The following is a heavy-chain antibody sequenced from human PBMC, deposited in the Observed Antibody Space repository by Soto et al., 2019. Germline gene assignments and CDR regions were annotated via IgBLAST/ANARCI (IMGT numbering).Heavy chain of an antibody. Sequence: GGSLRLSCAASGFTFSSYEMNWVRQAPGKGLEWVSYISSSGSTIYYADSVKGRFTISRDNSKNSLYLQMSSLRADDTAVYYCARDPVGVDSTFFFDSWGQGTLVTVSS. CDR3: ARDPVGVDSTFFFDS. V-gene: IGHV3-48*03. CDR2: ISSSGSTI. CDR1: GFTFSSYE. D-gene: IGHD2-21*01. J-gene: IGHJ4*02.